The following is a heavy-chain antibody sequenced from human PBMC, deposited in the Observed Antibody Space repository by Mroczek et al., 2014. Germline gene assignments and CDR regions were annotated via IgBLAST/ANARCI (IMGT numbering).Heavy chain of an antibody. CDR2: ISYDGSNK. CDR1: GFTFSSYG. J-gene: IGHJ3*02. V-gene: IGHV3-30*03. CDR3: AIPWGDFGVVIKDAFDI. D-gene: IGHD3-3*01. Sequence: QVQLVQSGGGVVQPGRSLRLSCAASGFTFSSYGMHWVRRAPGKGLEWVAVISYDGSNKYYADSVKGRFTISRDNSKNTLYLQMNSLRAEDTAVYYCAIPWGDFGVVIKDAFDIVGPRDNGHRLF.